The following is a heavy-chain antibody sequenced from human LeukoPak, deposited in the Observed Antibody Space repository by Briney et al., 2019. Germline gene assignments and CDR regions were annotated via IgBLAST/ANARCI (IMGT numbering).Heavy chain of an antibody. CDR2: VSYDGSNK. CDR1: GFTFSNYG. D-gene: IGHD3-10*01. Sequence: QPGRSLRLSCAPSGFTFSNYGMHWVRQAPGKGLEWVAVVSYDGSNKYYADSVKGRFTISRDNSKNMLYLQMNSLRAEDTAVYYCARSLERDYHGSNYYMSNWFDPWGQGTLVTVSS. CDR3: ARSLERDYHGSNYYMSNWFDP. V-gene: IGHV3-33*01. J-gene: IGHJ5*02.